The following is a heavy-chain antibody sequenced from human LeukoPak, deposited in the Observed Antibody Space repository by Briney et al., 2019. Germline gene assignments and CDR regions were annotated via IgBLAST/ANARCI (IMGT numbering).Heavy chain of an antibody. CDR3: ARFDYDFWSGYYRVPLDY. V-gene: IGHV4-30-2*01. J-gene: IGHJ4*02. D-gene: IGHD3-3*01. CDR2: IYHSGST. CDR1: GGSISSGGYY. Sequence: SETLSLTCTVSGGSISSGGYYWSWIRQPPGKGLEWIGYIYHSGSTYYNPSLKSRVTISVDTSKNQFSLKLSSVTAADTAVYYCARFDYDFWSGYYRVPLDYWGQGTLVTVSS.